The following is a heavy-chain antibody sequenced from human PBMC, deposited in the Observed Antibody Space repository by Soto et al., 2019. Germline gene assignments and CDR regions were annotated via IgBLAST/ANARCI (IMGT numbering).Heavy chain of an antibody. CDR2: IYHSGST. CDR3: ARVRGGVAVAGTVGYYYYGMDV. CDR1: GGSISSSNW. Sequence: SETLSLTCAVSGGSISSSNWWSWVRQPPGKGLEWIGEIYHSGSTNYNPSLKSRVTISVDKSKNQFSLKLSSVTAADTAVYYCARVRGGVAVAGTVGYYYYGMDVWGQGTTVTVSS. J-gene: IGHJ6*02. V-gene: IGHV4-4*02. D-gene: IGHD6-19*01.